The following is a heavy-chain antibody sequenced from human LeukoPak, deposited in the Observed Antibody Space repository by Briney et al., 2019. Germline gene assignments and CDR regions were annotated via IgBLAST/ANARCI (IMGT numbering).Heavy chain of an antibody. Sequence: PSETLSLTCTVSGGSISRYYWSWIRQSPGKGLEWIGYIYYSGSTKYYPSLESRVTISVDTSKTQFALKLSSVTAADTAVYYCARGYYYYYMDVWGKGTTVTVSS. CDR3: ARGYYYYYMDV. J-gene: IGHJ6*03. V-gene: IGHV4-59*01. CDR1: GGSISRYY. CDR2: IYYSGST.